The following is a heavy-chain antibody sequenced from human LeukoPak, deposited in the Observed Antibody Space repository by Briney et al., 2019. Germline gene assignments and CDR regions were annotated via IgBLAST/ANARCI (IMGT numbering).Heavy chain of an antibody. CDR2: ISSSSSYI. CDR3: ARSSRQQTNYYYFDY. Sequence: GGSLRLSCAASGFTFSSYSMHWVRQPPGKGLEWVSSISSSSSYIYYTDSLKGRFTISRDNAKNSLYLQMNSLRAEDTAVYYCARSSRQQTNYYYFDYWGQGTLVTVSS. D-gene: IGHD6-13*01. CDR1: GFTFSSYS. J-gene: IGHJ4*02. V-gene: IGHV3-21*01.